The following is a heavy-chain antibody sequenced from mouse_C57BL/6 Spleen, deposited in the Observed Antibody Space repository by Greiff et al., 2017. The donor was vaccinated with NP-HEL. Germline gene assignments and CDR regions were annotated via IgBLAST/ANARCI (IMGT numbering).Heavy chain of an antibody. CDR2: IDPSDSET. CDR3: ARGAYYDYDGLDAMDY. D-gene: IGHD2-4*01. J-gene: IGHJ4*01. V-gene: IGHV1-52*01. CDR1: GYTFTSYW. Sequence: VQLQQSGAELVRPGSSVKLSCKASGYTFTSYWMHWVKQRPIQGLEWIGNIDPSDSETHYNQKFKDKATLTVDKSSSTAYMQLSSLTSEDSAVYYCARGAYYDYDGLDAMDYWGQGTSVTVSS.